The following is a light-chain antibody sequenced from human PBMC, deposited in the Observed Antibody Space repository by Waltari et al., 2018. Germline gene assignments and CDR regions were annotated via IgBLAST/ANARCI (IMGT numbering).Light chain of an antibody. J-gene: IGKJ2*01. Sequence: EIVLTQSPATLSLSPGEGATPSRRASENVYNYLAWYQQRPGQAPRLLIYDVSNGATGIPARFSGSGSGTDFTLSISSLEPEDFAVYYCHQRGVWPPTFGQGTKLQVK. CDR3: HQRGVWPPT. CDR2: DVS. CDR1: ENVYNY. V-gene: IGKV3-11*01.